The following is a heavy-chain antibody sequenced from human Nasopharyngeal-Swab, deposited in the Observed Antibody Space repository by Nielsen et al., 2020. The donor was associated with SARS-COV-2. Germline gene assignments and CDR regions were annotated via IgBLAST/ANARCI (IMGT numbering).Heavy chain of an antibody. D-gene: IGHD3-10*01. CDR1: GGSIRSYY. V-gene: IGHV4-59*13. Sequence: SETLSLTCTVSGGSIRSYYWSWIRQSPGKGLEWIGYIYYSGSTNYNPSLKSRVTISLDTSKNQFSLKLSSVTAADTAVYYCARDVTMVRGVIGGYYGMDVWGQGTTVTVSS. CDR3: ARDVTMVRGVIGGYYGMDV. J-gene: IGHJ6*02. CDR2: IYYSGST.